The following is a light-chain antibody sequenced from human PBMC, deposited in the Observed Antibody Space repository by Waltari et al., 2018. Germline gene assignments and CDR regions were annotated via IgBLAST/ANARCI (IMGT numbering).Light chain of an antibody. J-gene: IGKJ5*01. CDR3: QQYNNCIT. Sequence: EIVTPQSPDTMSVSPGDRAPLSCRASQSVSSNLAWYQQKPGQAPRLLIYGASTRASGIPARFSGSGSGTEFTLTISSLQSEDFAVYYCQQYNNCITFGQGTRLEIK. CDR2: GAS. CDR1: QSVSSN. V-gene: IGKV3-15*01.